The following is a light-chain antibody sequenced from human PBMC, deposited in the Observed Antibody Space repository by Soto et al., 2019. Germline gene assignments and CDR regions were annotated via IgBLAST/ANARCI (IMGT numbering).Light chain of an antibody. CDR2: DVG. CDR3: SSYTSSTTLYV. CDR1: SSDVGGYNY. V-gene: IGLV2-14*03. J-gene: IGLJ1*01. Sequence: QSLLTQPASVSGSPGQSITISCTGTSSDVGGYNYVSWYQQLPGKAPKLIIYDVGNRPSGVSNRFSASKSANAASLTISGLQAEDEANYYCSSYTSSTTLYVFGSGTKVTVL.